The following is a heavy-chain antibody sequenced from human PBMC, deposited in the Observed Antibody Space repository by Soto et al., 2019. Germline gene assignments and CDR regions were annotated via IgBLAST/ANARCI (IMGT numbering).Heavy chain of an antibody. Sequence: SETLSLTCTVSGGSISSSSYYWGWIRQPPGKGLEWIGSIYYSGSTYYNPSLKSRVTISADTSKNQFSLKLSSVTAADTAVYYCARTYYDFWSGYYGWFDPWGQGTLVTVSS. V-gene: IGHV4-39*01. CDR3: ARTYYDFWSGYYGWFDP. CDR1: GGSISSSSYY. D-gene: IGHD3-3*01. CDR2: IYYSGST. J-gene: IGHJ5*02.